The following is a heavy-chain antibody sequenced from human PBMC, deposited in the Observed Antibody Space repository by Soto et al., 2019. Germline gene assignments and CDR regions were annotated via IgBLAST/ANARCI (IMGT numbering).Heavy chain of an antibody. J-gene: IGHJ4*02. V-gene: IGHV3-53*01. CDR3: AKDLGWPRTSYPDD. CDR2: IYSGGST. D-gene: IGHD5-12*01. Sequence: GGSLRLSCAASGFTVSSNYMSWVRQAPGKGLEWVSVIYSGGSTYYADSVKGRFTISRDNSKNTLYLQMNSLRTEDTAVYYCAKDLGWPRTSYPDDRGQGIPVTVSS. CDR1: GFTVSSNY.